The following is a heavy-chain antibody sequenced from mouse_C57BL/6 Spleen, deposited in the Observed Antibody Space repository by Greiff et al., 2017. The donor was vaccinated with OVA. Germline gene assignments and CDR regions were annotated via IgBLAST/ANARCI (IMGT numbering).Heavy chain of an antibody. D-gene: IGHD2-5*01. Sequence: EVNLVESGGGLVKPGGSLKLSCAASGFTFSSYAMSWVRQTPEKRLEWVATISDGGSYTYYPDNVKGRFTISRDNAKNNLYLQMSHLKSEDTAMYYCARSNYDAMDYWGQGTSVTVSS. V-gene: IGHV5-4*03. CDR1: GFTFSSYA. CDR3: ARSNYDAMDY. J-gene: IGHJ4*01. CDR2: ISDGGSYT.